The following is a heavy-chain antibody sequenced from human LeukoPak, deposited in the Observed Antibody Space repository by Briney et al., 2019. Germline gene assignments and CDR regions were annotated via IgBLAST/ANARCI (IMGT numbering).Heavy chain of an antibody. Sequence: GGSLRLYCSASGFTFSNYYMTWVRQAPGKAREWVAFIKQDGSEKAYVDSVKGRFTISRDNAKNSLYLQMDSLRAEDTAIYYCVRGSPVWEIWGQGALVTVSS. CDR3: VRGSPVWEI. V-gene: IGHV3-7*01. CDR1: GFTFSNYY. J-gene: IGHJ4*02. CDR2: IKQDGSEK. D-gene: IGHD1-26*01.